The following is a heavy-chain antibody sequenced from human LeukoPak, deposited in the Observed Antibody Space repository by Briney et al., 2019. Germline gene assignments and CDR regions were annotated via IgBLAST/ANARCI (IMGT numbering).Heavy chain of an antibody. CDR1: GYTFTGYY. CDR2: INPNRGGT. D-gene: IGHD3-3*01. V-gene: IGHV1-2*02. CDR3: ASPGARFSYYYGRDV. Sequence: ASVKVSCKASGYTFTGYYMHWVRQAPGQGLEWMGWINPNRGGTNYAQKFQGRVTMTRDTSISTAYMELSRLRSDDTAVYYCASPGARFSYYYGRDVWGQGPTVTVSS. J-gene: IGHJ6*02.